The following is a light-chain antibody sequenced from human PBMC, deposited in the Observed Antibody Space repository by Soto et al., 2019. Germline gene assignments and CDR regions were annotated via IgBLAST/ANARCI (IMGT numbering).Light chain of an antibody. J-gene: IGKJ5*01. V-gene: IGKV3-15*01. CDR1: QSVRNK. CDR3: QQYNIWSSIT. CDR2: DTS. Sequence: IVVTHSPATLSVSPGASVTLSCRASQSVRNKVAWYQQKPGQTPRVIIYDTSTRAADIPARFSGSGYGTYFTLTISSLQSEDFAVYYCQQYNIWSSITFGPGTRLEIK.